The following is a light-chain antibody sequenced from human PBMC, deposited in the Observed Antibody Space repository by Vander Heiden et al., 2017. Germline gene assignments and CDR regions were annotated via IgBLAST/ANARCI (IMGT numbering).Light chain of an antibody. Sequence: DIQMTQSPSSLSASVGDRVTITCQASQDISNYLNWYQQKPGKAPKLLIYDASNLETGVPSRFSGSGSGTDFTFTISILQPEDIATYYCQQDDNLPITFGQGTRLEIK. V-gene: IGKV1-33*01. CDR3: QQDDNLPIT. J-gene: IGKJ5*01. CDR2: DAS. CDR1: QDISNY.